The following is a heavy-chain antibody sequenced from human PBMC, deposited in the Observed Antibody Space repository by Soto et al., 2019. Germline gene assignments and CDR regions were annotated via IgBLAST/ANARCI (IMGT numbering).Heavy chain of an antibody. D-gene: IGHD4-17*01. Sequence: VQLLESGGGLVQPGGSLRLSCAASGFSFSATGMLWVRQPPGGGLEWVAVISYDGSNKYYADSVKGRITISRDNSRNTLYLQMNNLRAEDTAMYYCARDLGNNYGSFAYWGQGTLVTVSS. CDR2: ISYDGSNK. V-gene: IGHV3-30*03. CDR1: GFSFSATG. J-gene: IGHJ4*02. CDR3: ARDLGNNYGSFAY.